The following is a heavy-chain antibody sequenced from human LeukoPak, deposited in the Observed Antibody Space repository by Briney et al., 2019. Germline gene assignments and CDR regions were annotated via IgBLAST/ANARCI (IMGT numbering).Heavy chain of an antibody. CDR2: IYYSGST. D-gene: IGHD3-3*01. CDR1: GGSISSYY. Sequence: SETLSLTCTVSGGSISSYYWSWIRQPAGKGLEWIGYIYYSGSTNYNPSLKSRVTISVDTSKNQFSLKLSSVTAADTAVYYCARGDKVTYYDFWSGYSPYSDYYYYGMDVWGQGTTVTVSS. CDR3: ARGDKVTYYDFWSGYSPYSDYYYYGMDV. V-gene: IGHV4-59*01. J-gene: IGHJ6*02.